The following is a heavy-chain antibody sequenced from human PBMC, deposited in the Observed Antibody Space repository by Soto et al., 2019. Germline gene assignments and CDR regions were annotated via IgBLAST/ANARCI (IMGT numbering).Heavy chain of an antibody. CDR2: ISGTGGNT. J-gene: IGHJ4*02. Sequence: VGSLRLSCAASGLTFSSYAMTWVRQAPGKGLEWVSTISGTGGNTYYADSVKDRFTISRDNSKNTVYLQMISLRAEDTAVYYCVKAVYLLDFDYWGQGTLVTVSS. D-gene: IGHD1-20*01. V-gene: IGHV3-23*01. CDR1: GLTFSSYA. CDR3: VKAVYLLDFDY.